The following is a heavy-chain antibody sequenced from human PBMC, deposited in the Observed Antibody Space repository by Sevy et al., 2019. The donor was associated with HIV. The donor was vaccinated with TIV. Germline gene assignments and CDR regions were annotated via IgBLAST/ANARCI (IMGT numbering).Heavy chain of an antibody. Sequence: GGSLRLSCAATGFTVTSNYMRWVRQGPGKGLEWVSGFYNGDSTQYADSVKGRFTISRDKSNNTLYLQMDSLRAEDTAVYYCAREAGSSSFDYWGQGTLVTVSS. CDR3: AREAGSSSFDY. D-gene: IGHD6-13*01. CDR1: GFTVTSNY. J-gene: IGHJ4*02. CDR2: FYNGDST. V-gene: IGHV3-53*01.